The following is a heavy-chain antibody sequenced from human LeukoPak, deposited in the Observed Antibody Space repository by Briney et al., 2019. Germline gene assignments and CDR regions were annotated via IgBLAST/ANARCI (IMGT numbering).Heavy chain of an antibody. J-gene: IGHJ4*02. CDR2: ISSSGSTI. CDR1: GFNFSSYE. CDR3: TRSLTYYYDSSGYQFDY. V-gene: IGHV3-48*03. D-gene: IGHD3-22*01. Sequence: GGSLRLSCAASGFNFSSYEMNWVRQAPGKGLEWVSYISSSGSTIYYADSVKGRFTISRDNAKNSLYLQMNSLRAEDTAVYYITRSLTYYYDSSGYQFDYWGQGTLVTVSS.